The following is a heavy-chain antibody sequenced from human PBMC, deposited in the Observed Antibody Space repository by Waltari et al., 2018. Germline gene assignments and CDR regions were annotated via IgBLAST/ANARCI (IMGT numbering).Heavy chain of an antibody. Sequence: QVQLRESGPGLVKSSETLSLPCSVSGDYLGTNYWSWILQSPGKGLEWIGYVQSSGSTDYNPSFRGRVTMSADASKNQFSLTLKSLTAADTATYFCARALWRVGTRGDFFDIWGRGTTVTVS. CDR3: ARALWRVGTRGDFFDI. D-gene: IGHD1-7*01. CDR1: GDYLGTNY. CDR2: VQSSGST. V-gene: IGHV4-59*01. J-gene: IGHJ3*02.